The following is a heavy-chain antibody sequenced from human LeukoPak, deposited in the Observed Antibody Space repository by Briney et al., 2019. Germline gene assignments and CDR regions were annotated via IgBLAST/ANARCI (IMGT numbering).Heavy chain of an antibody. D-gene: IGHD1-14*01. Sequence: ASVKVSCKTSGYPFTTWEINWVRQAAGQGLEWMGWVHPNSGNTAYAQKFQGRVTMTKDTSISTAYMELSGLRFDDTAVYFCARGPRNDPWGQGTLVTVSS. CDR2: VHPNSGNT. V-gene: IGHV1-8*01. CDR1: GYPFTTWE. CDR3: ARGPRNDP. J-gene: IGHJ5*02.